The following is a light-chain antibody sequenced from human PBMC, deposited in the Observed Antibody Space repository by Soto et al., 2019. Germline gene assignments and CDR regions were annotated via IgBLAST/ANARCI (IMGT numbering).Light chain of an antibody. J-gene: IGKJ5*01. Sequence: DIQMTQSPSSLSASVGDRVTITCQASQDISNYLNWYQQKPGKAPKLLIYDASNLETGVPSRFSGSGSGPDFTFTISSLHPEDIATYYCQQYDNLPSITFGQGTRLDFK. CDR1: QDISNY. V-gene: IGKV1-33*01. CDR2: DAS. CDR3: QQYDNLPSIT.